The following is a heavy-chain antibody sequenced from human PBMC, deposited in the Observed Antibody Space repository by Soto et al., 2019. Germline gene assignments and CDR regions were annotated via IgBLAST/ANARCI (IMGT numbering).Heavy chain of an antibody. Sequence: GASVKVSCKASGYTFTSYGISWVRQAPGQGLEWMGWISTYNGSTNYAQKLQGRVTMTTDTSTSTAYMELRSLRSEDTAVYYCARDGVDYYDSSGWYAFDIWGQGPLVTVSS. CDR3: ARDGVDYYDSSGWYAFDI. J-gene: IGHJ3*02. CDR2: ISTYNGST. D-gene: IGHD3-22*01. CDR1: GYTFTSYG. V-gene: IGHV1-18*04.